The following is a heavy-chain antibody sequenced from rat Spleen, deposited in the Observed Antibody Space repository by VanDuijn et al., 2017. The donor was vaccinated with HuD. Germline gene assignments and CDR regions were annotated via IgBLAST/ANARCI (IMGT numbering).Heavy chain of an antibody. D-gene: IGHD1-2*01. CDR3: TTRPYYSSLNWFPY. V-gene: IGHV5-27*01. J-gene: IGHJ3*01. CDR2: ISTSGSRT. Sequence: EVQLVESDGGLVQPGKSLKLSCAASGFTFSNYYMAWVRQAPKKGLEWVATISTSGSRTYYPDSVKGRFTISRDNAKSTLYLQMDSLRSEDTATYYCTTRPYYSSLNWFPYWGQGTLVTVSS. CDR1: GFTFSNYY.